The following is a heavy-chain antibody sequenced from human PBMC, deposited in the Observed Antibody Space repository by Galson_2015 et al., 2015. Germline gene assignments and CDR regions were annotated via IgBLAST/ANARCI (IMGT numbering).Heavy chain of an antibody. CDR2: IYYSGST. CDR1: GGSIRGSSYY. D-gene: IGHD3-22*01. Sequence: SETLSLTCTASGGSIRGSSYYWGWIRQPPGKGLEWIGNIYYSGSTYYNPSLKSRVTISVDTSKNQFSLRLRSVTAADTAVYYCARSLRGVESSGYYYGDAFDIWGQGTTVTVSS. J-gene: IGHJ3*02. CDR3: ARSLRGVESSGYYYGDAFDI. V-gene: IGHV4-39*07.